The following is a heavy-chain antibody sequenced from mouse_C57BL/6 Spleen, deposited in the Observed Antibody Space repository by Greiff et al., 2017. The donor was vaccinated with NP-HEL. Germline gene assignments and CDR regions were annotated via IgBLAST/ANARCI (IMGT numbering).Heavy chain of an antibody. Sequence: DVMLVESGGGLVQPKGSLKLSCAASGFSFNTYAMNWVRQAPGKGLEWVARIRSKSNNYATYYADSVKDRFTISRDDSESMLYLQMNNLKTEDTAMYYCVRHLIYYDYDYYAMDYWGQGTSVTVSS. V-gene: IGHV10-1*01. CDR2: IRSKSNNYAT. CDR3: VRHLIYYDYDYYAMDY. CDR1: GFSFNTYA. J-gene: IGHJ4*01. D-gene: IGHD2-4*01.